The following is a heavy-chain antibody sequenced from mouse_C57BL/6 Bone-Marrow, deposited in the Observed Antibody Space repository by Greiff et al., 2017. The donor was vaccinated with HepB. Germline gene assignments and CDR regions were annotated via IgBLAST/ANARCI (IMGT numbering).Heavy chain of an antibody. CDR3: AREDRLRPFFDY. V-gene: IGHV1-64*01. CDR2: IHPNSGST. CDR1: GYTFTSYW. J-gene: IGHJ2*01. D-gene: IGHD2-4*01. Sequence: QVQLQQPGAELVKPGASVKLSCKASGYTFTSYWMHWVKQRPGQGLEWIGMIHPNSGSTNYNEKFKSKATLTVDKSSSTAYMQRSSLTSEDSAVYYCAREDRLRPFFDYWGQGTTLTVSS.